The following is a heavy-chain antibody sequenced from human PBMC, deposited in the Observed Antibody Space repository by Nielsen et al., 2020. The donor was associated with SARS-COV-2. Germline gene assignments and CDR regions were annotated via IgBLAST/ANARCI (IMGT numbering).Heavy chain of an antibody. Sequence: ASVKVSCKASGYTFTSYGISWVRQAPGQGLEWMGWISAYNGNTNYAQKLQGRVTMTTDTSTSTAYMELRSLRSDDTAVYYCARVVMYYYGSGSYNWFDPWGQGTLVTVSS. J-gene: IGHJ5*02. CDR2: ISAYNGNT. CDR1: GYTFTSYG. D-gene: IGHD3-10*01. CDR3: ARVVMYYYGSGSYNWFDP. V-gene: IGHV1-18*01.